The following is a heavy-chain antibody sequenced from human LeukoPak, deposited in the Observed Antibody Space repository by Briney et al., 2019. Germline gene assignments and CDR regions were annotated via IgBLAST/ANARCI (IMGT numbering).Heavy chain of an antibody. Sequence: GASVKVSCKASGYTFTSYGISWVRQAPGQGLEWMGWISAYNGNTNYAQKLQGRVTMTTDTSTSTAYMELRSLRSDDTAVYYCAREYCGGDCFHYYYYYYGMDVWGQGTTVTVSS. CDR3: AREYCGGDCFHYYYYYYGMDV. CDR1: GYTFTSYG. D-gene: IGHD2-21*02. J-gene: IGHJ6*02. V-gene: IGHV1-18*01. CDR2: ISAYNGNT.